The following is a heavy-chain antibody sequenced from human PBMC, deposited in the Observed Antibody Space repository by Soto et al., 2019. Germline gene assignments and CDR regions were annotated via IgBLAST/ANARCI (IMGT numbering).Heavy chain of an antibody. CDR1: GFTFSSYA. V-gene: IGHV3-23*01. Sequence: GGSLRLSCAASGFTFSSYAMSWVRQAPGKGLEWVSAISGSGGSTYYADSVKGRFTISRDNSKNTLYLQMNSLRAEDTAVYYCAKVISAGYYYDSSGYSDASDIWGQGTMVTVSS. CDR3: AKVISAGYYYDSSGYSDASDI. CDR2: ISGSGGST. J-gene: IGHJ3*02. D-gene: IGHD3-22*01.